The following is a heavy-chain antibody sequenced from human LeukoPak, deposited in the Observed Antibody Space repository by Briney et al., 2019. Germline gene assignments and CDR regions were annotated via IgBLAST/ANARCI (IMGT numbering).Heavy chain of an antibody. D-gene: IGHD3-9*01. CDR2: IKSKTDGGTT. Sequence: GGSLRLSCAASGFTFSNAWMSWDRQAPGKGLEWVGRIKSKTDGGTTDYAAPVKGRFTISRDDSKNTLYLQMNSLKTEDTAVYYCTTAQYYDILTGYTPFDYWGQGTLVTVSS. CDR1: GFTFSNAW. J-gene: IGHJ4*02. V-gene: IGHV3-15*01. CDR3: TTAQYYDILTGYTPFDY.